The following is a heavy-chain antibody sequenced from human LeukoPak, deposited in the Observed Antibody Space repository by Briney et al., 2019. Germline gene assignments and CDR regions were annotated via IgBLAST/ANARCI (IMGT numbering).Heavy chain of an antibody. Sequence: GASVKVSCKAPGYTFTNYYVHWVRQAPGQGLEWMGIINPSGGSTSYAQKFQGRVTMTRDMSTSTVYMELSSLRSEDTAVYYCARDSEQFLSGNYHGSLDYWGQGTLVTVSS. CDR2: INPSGGST. CDR3: ARDSEQFLSGNYHGSLDY. D-gene: IGHD1-26*01. V-gene: IGHV1-46*01. CDR1: GYTFTNYY. J-gene: IGHJ4*02.